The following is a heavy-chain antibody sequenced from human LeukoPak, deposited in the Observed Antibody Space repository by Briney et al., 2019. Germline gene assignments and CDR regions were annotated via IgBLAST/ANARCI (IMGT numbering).Heavy chain of an antibody. V-gene: IGHV1-69*04. J-gene: IGHJ4*02. CDR1: GGTFSSYA. CDR2: IITILGIA. CDR3: ARDGDGGNSDH. Sequence: ASVKVSCKSSGGTFSSYAISWVRQAPGQGLEWMGRIITILGIANYAQKFQGRVTITADKTTSTAYMELSSLRSEETAVYYCARDGDGGNSDHWGQGTLGTASS. D-gene: IGHD4-23*01.